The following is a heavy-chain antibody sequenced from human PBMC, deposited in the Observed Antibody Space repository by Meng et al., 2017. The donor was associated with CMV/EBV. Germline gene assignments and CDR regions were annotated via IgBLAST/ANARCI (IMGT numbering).Heavy chain of an antibody. D-gene: IGHD3-3*01. J-gene: IGHJ4*02. CDR2: ISSSSSYI. CDR1: SDS. V-gene: IGHV3-21*01. Sequence: SDSMNGVRQAPGKGLEWVSSISSSSSYIYYADSVKGRFTISRDNAKNSLYLQMNSLRAEDTAVYYCASTSDRINYDFWSGYLREFDYWGQGTLVTVSS. CDR3: ASTSDRINYDFWSGYLREFDY.